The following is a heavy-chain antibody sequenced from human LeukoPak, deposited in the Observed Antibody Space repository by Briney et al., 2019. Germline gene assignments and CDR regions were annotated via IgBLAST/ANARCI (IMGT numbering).Heavy chain of an antibody. J-gene: IGHJ4*02. CDR2: ISSSGNTT. CDR1: GFTFSSYG. CDR3: ARVAGGGVLFYFDY. V-gene: IGHV3-48*04. D-gene: IGHD1-26*01. Sequence: PGRSLRLSCAASGFTFSSYGMHWVRQAPGKGLEWASYISSSGNTTYYADSVKGRFTISRNNAKNSLYLQMNSLRAEDTAVYYCARVAGGGVLFYFDYWGQGTLVTVSS.